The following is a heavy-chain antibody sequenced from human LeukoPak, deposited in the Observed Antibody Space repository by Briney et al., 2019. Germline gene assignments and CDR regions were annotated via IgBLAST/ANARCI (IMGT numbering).Heavy chain of an antibody. CDR1: GFTFSNYA. CDR3: AKGEATGKADC. D-gene: IGHD5-24*01. CDR2: VSGSAAST. J-gene: IGHJ4*02. V-gene: IGHV3-23*01. Sequence: GGSLRLSCAASGFTFSNYAMNWVRQAPGKGLEWVSAVSGSAASTYYADSVKGRFTISRDNSKDTLHLQMNSLRGGHTGVLYCAKGEATGKADCWGQGTLVTVSS.